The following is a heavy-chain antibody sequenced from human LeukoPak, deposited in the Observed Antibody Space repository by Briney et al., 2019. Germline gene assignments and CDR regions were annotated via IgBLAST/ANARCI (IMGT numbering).Heavy chain of an antibody. CDR2: IYYSGST. D-gene: IGHD6-13*01. CDR3: ARRTAAAGFFDY. CDR1: GGSISSGGYY. Sequence: SQTLSLTCTVSGGSISSGGYYWSWIRQDPGKGLEWIGYIYYSGSTYYNPSLKSRVTISVDTSKNQFSLKPNSVTAADTAVYYCARRTAAAGFFDYWGQGTLVTVSS. J-gene: IGHJ4*02. V-gene: IGHV4-31*03.